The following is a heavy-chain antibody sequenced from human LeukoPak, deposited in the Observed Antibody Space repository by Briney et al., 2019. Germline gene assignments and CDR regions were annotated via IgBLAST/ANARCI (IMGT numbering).Heavy chain of an antibody. CDR3: ARAPDFWSGYYLLNYYYYYMDV. CDR2: ISSSGSTI. J-gene: IGHJ6*03. CDR1: GFTFSDYY. Sequence: GGSLRLSCAASGFTFSDYYMSWIRQAPGKGLEWVSYISSSGSTIYYADSVKGRFTISRDNAKNSLYLQMNSLRAEDTAVYYCARAPDFWSGYYLLNYYYYYMDVWGKGTAVTVSS. V-gene: IGHV3-11*04. D-gene: IGHD3-3*01.